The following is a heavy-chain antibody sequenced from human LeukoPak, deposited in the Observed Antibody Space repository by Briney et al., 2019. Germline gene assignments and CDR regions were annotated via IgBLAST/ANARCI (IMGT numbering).Heavy chain of an antibody. CDR2: IYTSGST. D-gene: IGHD3-3*01. V-gene: IGHV4-4*07. CDR1: GGSISSYY. CDR3: ARSVPSFGVVINWFDP. Sequence: PSETLSLTCTVSGGSISSYYWSWIRQPAGKGLEWIGRIYTSGSTNYNPSLKSRVTMSVDTSKNQFSLKLSSVTAADTAVYYCARSVPSFGVVINWFDPWGQGTLVTVSS. J-gene: IGHJ5*02.